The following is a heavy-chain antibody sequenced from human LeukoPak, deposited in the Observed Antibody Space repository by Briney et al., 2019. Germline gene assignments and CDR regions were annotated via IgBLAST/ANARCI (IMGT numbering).Heavy chain of an antibody. J-gene: IGHJ3*02. D-gene: IGHD6-19*01. CDR3: ARDLRTVTVAGLGVFDI. V-gene: IGHV1-46*01. CDR1: GYTFTSYD. CDR2: IDPTSGKT. Sequence: ASVKVSCKASGYTFTSYDINWVRQATGQGLEWMGVIDPTSGKTNYAQKFQGRVTMNRDMSTSTIYLELTSLRSDDTAFYYCARDLRTVTVAGLGVFDIWGQGTIVSVSS.